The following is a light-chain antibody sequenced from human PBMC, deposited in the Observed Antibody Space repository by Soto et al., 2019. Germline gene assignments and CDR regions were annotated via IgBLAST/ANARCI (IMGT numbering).Light chain of an antibody. V-gene: IGKV1-5*03. CDR3: QQYNTYPLT. J-gene: IGKJ4*01. CDR2: KAS. Sequence: DIQMTQSPSTLSASVGDRVTITCRASQSISTWLAWYQQKPGKAPKLLIYKASSLGGGVPSRFGGSGSGTLFNITISSLHPDDFVIYYCQQYNTYPLTFGGGTTVDIK. CDR1: QSISTW.